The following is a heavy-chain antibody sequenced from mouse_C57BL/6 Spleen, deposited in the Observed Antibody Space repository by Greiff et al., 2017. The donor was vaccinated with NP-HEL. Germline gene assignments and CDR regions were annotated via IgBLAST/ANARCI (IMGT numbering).Heavy chain of an antibody. CDR2: ISYSGST. CDR1: GYSITSGYD. J-gene: IGHJ2*01. V-gene: IGHV3-1*01. CDR3: ARDRDYYVFDY. D-gene: IGHD1-1*01. Sequence: VQLQQSGPGMVKPSQSLSLTCTVTGYSITSGYDWHWIRHFPGNKLEWMGYISYSGSTNYNPSLKSRISITHDTSKNHFFLKLNSVTTEDTATYYWARDRDYYVFDYWGQGTTLTVSS.